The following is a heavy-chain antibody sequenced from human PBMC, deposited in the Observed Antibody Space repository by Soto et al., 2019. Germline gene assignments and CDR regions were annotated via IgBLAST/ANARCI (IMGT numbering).Heavy chain of an antibody. CDR1: GYTFTSYG. Sequence: ASVKVSCKASGYTFTSYGISWVRQAPGQGLEWMGWISAYNGYTNYAQKLQGRVTMTTDTSTSTAYMELRSLRSDDTAVYYCADLVITMVRGVIINRAPDAFDIWGQWTMVTVSS. CDR3: ADLVITMVRGVIINRAPDAFDI. CDR2: ISAYNGYT. J-gene: IGHJ3*02. V-gene: IGHV1-18*01. D-gene: IGHD3-10*01.